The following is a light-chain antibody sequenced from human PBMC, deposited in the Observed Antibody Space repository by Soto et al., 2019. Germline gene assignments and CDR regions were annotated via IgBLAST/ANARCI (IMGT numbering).Light chain of an antibody. Sequence: DIVLTQTPRTASVTPGQPASFSCGSSESLLHSDGNTYLSWLHQRPGQPPRFLIYQISKQFSGVPDRFSGSGAGTNFTLKISRVEVEDVGTFFCMQSSHLRTFGQGTKVEI. CDR3: MQSSHLRT. J-gene: IGKJ1*01. CDR1: ESLLHSDGNTY. CDR2: QIS. V-gene: IGKV2-24*01.